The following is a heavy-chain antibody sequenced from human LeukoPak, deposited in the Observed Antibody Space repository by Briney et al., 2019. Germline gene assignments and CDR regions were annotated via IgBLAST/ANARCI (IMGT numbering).Heavy chain of an antibody. D-gene: IGHD2-2*01. J-gene: IGHJ6*04. V-gene: IGHV1-69*01. Sequence: SVKVSCKASGGTFSSYAISWVRLAPGQGLEWMGGIIPIFGTANYAQKFQGRVTITADESTSTAYMELSSLRSEDTAVYYCASCNIVVVPAAIPLYDGMDVWGKGTTVTVSS. CDR3: ASCNIVVVPAAIPLYDGMDV. CDR2: IIPIFGTA. CDR1: GGTFSSYA.